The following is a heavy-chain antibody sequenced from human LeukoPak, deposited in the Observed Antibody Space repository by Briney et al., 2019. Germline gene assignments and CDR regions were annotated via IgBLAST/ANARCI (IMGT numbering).Heavy chain of an antibody. V-gene: IGHV4-61*02. CDR1: GGSISSGSYY. CDR3: ARDSNDSSGYQY. J-gene: IGHJ4*02. CDR2: IYTSGST. Sequence: SETLSLTCTVSGGSISSGSYYWSWIRQPAGKGLEWIGRIYTSGSTNYNPSLKSRVTISVGTSKNQFSLKLSSVTAADTAVYYCARDSNDSSGYQYWGQGTLVTVSS. D-gene: IGHD3-22*01.